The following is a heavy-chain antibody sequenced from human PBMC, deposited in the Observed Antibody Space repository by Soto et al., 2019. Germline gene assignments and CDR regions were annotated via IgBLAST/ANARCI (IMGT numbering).Heavy chain of an antibody. CDR3: ARGVSHYYYYMDV. V-gene: IGHV3-33*01. Sequence: ESGGGVVQPGRSLRLSCAASGFTFSSYGMHWVRQAPGKGLEWVAVIWYDGSNKYYADSVKGRFTISRDNSKNTLYLQMNSLRAEDTAVYYCARGVSHYYYYMDVWGKGTTVTVSS. CDR1: GFTFSSYG. J-gene: IGHJ6*03. CDR2: IWYDGSNK.